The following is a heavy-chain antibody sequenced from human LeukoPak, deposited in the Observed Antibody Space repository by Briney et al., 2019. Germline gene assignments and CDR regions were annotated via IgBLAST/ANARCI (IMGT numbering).Heavy chain of an antibody. V-gene: IGHV4-34*01. CDR3: ARHVYSSSWYIYYYGMDV. CDR1: GGSFSGYY. Sequence: SETLSLTCAVYGGSFSGYYWSWIRQPPGKGLEWIGEINHSGSTNYNPSLKSRVTISVDTSKNQFSLKLSSVTAADTAVYYCARHVYSSSWYIYYYGMDVWGQGTTVTVSS. J-gene: IGHJ6*02. D-gene: IGHD6-13*01. CDR2: INHSGST.